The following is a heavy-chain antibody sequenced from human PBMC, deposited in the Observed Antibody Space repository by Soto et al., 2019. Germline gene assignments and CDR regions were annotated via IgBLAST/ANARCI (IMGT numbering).Heavy chain of an antibody. CDR1: GFTFSTYL. CDR2: IKYDGSET. D-gene: IGHD6-19*01. J-gene: IGHJ4*02. CDR3: ARYSSAWGL. Sequence: GGDLSLSCAASGFTFSTYLMSWVRQAPGRGLEWVANIKYDGSETYYVASVKGRFTISREKAKNSLYLQMNSLRGEDTAVYYCARYSSAWGLWGQGTLVTVSS. V-gene: IGHV3-7*01.